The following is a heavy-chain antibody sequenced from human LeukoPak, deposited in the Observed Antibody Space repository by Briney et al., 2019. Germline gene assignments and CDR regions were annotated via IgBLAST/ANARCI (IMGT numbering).Heavy chain of an antibody. D-gene: IGHD3-10*01. V-gene: IGHV1-24*01. CDR3: VKFGGGNRDFDY. J-gene: IGHJ4*02. CDR1: GCTLTELS. Sequence: ASVKVSCKVSGCTLTELSMHWVRQAPGKGLEWMGGFDPEDGETIYAQKFQGRVTMTEDTSTDTAYMELSSLRSEDTAVYYCVKFGGGNRDFDYWGQGTLVTVSS. CDR2: FDPEDGET.